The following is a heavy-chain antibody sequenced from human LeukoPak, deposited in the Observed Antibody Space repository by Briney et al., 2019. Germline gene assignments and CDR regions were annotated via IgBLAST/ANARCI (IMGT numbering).Heavy chain of an antibody. CDR1: GFTFGSHW. CDR2: IKQDGSET. CDR3: ARSYFDNSNWGDALDI. V-gene: IGHV3-7*01. J-gene: IGHJ3*02. D-gene: IGHD7-27*01. Sequence: GGSLRLSRAASGFTFGSHWMSWVRQAPGKGLEWVANIKQDGSETFYVDSVKGRFTISRDNARNTLYLQMNSLRADDTAVLYCARSYFDNSNWGDALDIWGQGTLVTVSS.